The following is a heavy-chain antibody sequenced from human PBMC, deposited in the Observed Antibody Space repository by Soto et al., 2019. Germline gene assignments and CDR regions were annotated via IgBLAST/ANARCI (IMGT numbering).Heavy chain of an antibody. V-gene: IGHV1-18*01. Sequence: QDQLVQSGVEVKKPGASVKVSCKASGYSFTNYGITWVRQAPGQGFEWMGWISAYNGNTNYAQKFQCRVPMTTDASTSTAYLELRSLRSADTAVYYCARDRGVAPPVAGNTHYYYYMDVWGKGTTVTVSS. CDR1: GYSFTNYG. CDR3: ARDRGVAPPVAGNTHYYYYMDV. D-gene: IGHD6-19*01. J-gene: IGHJ6*03. CDR2: ISAYNGNT.